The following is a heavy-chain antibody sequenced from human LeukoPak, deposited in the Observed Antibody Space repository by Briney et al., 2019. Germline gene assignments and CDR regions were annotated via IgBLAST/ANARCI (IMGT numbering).Heavy chain of an antibody. CDR3: ARRGSARTLDY. J-gene: IGHJ4*02. V-gene: IGHV4-34*01. CDR1: GESFSGYY. Sequence: PSETPSLTCAVYGESFSGYYWNWIRQSPGKGLEWIGEINHSGSTNYNPSLKSRVTVSVDTSKNQFFLKLRSVTAADTAMYYCARRGSARTLDYWGQGTLVTVSS. CDR2: INHSGST. D-gene: IGHD3-16*01.